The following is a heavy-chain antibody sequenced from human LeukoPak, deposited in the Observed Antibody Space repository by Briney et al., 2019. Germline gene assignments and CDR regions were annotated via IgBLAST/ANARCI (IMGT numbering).Heavy chain of an antibody. CDR2: IRYDGSNK. Sequence: PGGSLRLSCAASGFTFSSYGMHWVRQAPGKGLEWVAFIRYDGSNKYYADSVKGRFTISRDNSKNTLYLQMNSLRAEDTAVYYCAKDGLDIVVVPAAQPNYYYYYMDVWGKGTTVTVSS. J-gene: IGHJ6*03. CDR1: GFTFSSYG. V-gene: IGHV3-30*02. CDR3: AKDGLDIVVVPAAQPNYYYYYMDV. D-gene: IGHD2-2*03.